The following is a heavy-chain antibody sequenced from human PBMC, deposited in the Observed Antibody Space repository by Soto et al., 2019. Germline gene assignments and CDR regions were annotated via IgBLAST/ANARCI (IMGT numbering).Heavy chain of an antibody. J-gene: IGHJ5*02. CDR3: ARDTVHDDSKGGSRFDP. CDR2: ISSYDGNT. V-gene: IGHV1-18*01. CDR1: GYTFTSYG. D-gene: IGHD1-1*01. Sequence: QVQLVQSGAEVKKPGASVKVSCKASGYTFTSYGISWVRQAPGQGLEWMGWISSYDGNTNYAQKLQGRVTMTTDTSTDTAYMELRSLTSNDTAVYYCARDTVHDDSKGGSRFDPWGQGTLVTVSS.